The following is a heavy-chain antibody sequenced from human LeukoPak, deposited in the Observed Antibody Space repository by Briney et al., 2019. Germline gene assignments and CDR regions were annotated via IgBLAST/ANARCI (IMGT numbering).Heavy chain of an antibody. D-gene: IGHD3-10*01. V-gene: IGHV3-66*01. Sequence: GGSLRLSCAVSGFTVSSNYMSWVRQAPGKGLEWVSVIYSGGSTYYGDSVKGRFNISRDNSKNTLYLQMNSLRAEDTAVYYCARGRDYYGSGLGPYSDYYGMDVWGQGTTVTVSS. J-gene: IGHJ6*02. CDR3: ARGRDYYGSGLGPYSDYYGMDV. CDR2: IYSGGST. CDR1: GFTVSSNY.